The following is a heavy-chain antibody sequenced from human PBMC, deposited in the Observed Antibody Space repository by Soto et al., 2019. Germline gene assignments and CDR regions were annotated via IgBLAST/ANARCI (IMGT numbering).Heavy chain of an antibody. Sequence: SQTLSLTCAISGDSVSSNSAAWNWIRQSPSRGLEWLGRTYYRSKWYNDYAVSVKSRITINPDTSKNQFSLQLNSVTPEDTVLYYCARDGICSSTSCFAFDYWGQGTLVTVSS. CDR1: GDSVSSNSAA. J-gene: IGHJ4*02. CDR3: ARDGICSSTSCFAFDY. CDR2: TYYRSKWYN. V-gene: IGHV6-1*01. D-gene: IGHD2-2*01.